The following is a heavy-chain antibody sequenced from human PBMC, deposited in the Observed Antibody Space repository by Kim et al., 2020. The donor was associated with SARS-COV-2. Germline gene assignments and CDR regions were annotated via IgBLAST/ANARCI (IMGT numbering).Heavy chain of an antibody. V-gene: IGHV1-69*13. D-gene: IGHD2-15*01. J-gene: IGHJ6*02. CDR3: ARDQFPCSGGSCYSGPHTYYYCGMDV. Sequence: SVKVSCKASGGTFSSYAISWVGQAPGQGLEWMGGIIPIFGTANYAQKFQGRVTITADESTSTAYMELSSLRSEDTAVYYCARDQFPCSGGSCYSGPHTYYYCGMDVWGQGTTVTVSS. CDR1: GGTFSSYA. CDR2: IIPIFGTA.